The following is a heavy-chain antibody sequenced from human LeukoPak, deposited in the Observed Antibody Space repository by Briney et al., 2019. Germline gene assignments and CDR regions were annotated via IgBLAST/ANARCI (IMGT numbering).Heavy chain of an antibody. Sequence: MASETLSLTCTVSGGSISSYYWSWIRQPPGKGLEWIGYIYYSGSTNYNPSLKSRVTISVDTSKNQFSLKLSSVTAADTAVYYCARHTNYYDSSGYYYYYYGMDVWGQGTTVTVSS. CDR3: ARHTNYYDSSGYYYYYYGMDV. V-gene: IGHV4-59*08. CDR2: IYYSGST. CDR1: GGSISSYY. J-gene: IGHJ6*02. D-gene: IGHD3-22*01.